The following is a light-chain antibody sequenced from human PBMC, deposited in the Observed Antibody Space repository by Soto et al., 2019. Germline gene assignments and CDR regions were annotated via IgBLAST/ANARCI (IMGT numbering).Light chain of an antibody. CDR3: QQTYGSPIT. V-gene: IGKV1-39*01. CDR2: SSS. CDR1: QGIGTY. Sequence: DIQMTQSPSSLSAFVGARVTITCRASQGIGTYLHWYQQKPGRVPKLLISSSSTLQTRVPSRFRGSGSGADFALTITSLQPEDFATYFCQQTYGSPITFGGGTRVE. J-gene: IGKJ4*01.